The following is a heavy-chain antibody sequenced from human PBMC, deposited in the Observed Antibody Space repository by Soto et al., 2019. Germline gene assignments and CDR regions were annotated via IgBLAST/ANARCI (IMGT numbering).Heavy chain of an antibody. Sequence: GGSLRLACAASGFTFSGSAMHWVRQASGKGLEWVGRIRSKANSYAAVYDASVKGRFTISRDDSKNTAYLQVNSLKTEDTAVYYCTRHALQFCGGDCYLLPYFDLWGRGTLVTVSS. V-gene: IGHV3-73*01. D-gene: IGHD2-21*02. CDR2: IRSKANSYAA. CDR3: TRHALQFCGGDCYLLPYFDL. CDR1: GFTFSGSA. J-gene: IGHJ2*01.